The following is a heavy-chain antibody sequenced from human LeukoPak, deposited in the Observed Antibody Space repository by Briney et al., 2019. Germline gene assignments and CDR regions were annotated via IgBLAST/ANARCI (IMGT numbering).Heavy chain of an antibody. CDR1: GGSISSSSYY. Sequence: SETLSLTCTVSGGSISSSSYYWGSIRQPPGKGLEWIGSIYYSGSTYYNPSLKSRVTISVDTSKNQFSLKLSSVTAADTAVYYCASGRYYDILTGTHWFDPWGQGTLVTVSS. V-gene: IGHV4-39*07. J-gene: IGHJ5*02. CDR2: IYYSGST. CDR3: ASGRYYDILTGTHWFDP. D-gene: IGHD3-9*01.